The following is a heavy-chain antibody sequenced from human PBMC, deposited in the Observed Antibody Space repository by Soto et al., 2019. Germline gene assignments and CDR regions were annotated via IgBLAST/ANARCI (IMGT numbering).Heavy chain of an antibody. CDR3: ARDNPQETFDP. Sequence: GGSLRLSCAASGFTFSSYSMNWVRQAPGKGLEWVSSISSSSSYIYYADSVKGRFTISRDNAKNSLYLQMNSLRAEDTAVYYCARDNPQETFDPWGQGTLVTVSS. J-gene: IGHJ5*02. V-gene: IGHV3-21*01. CDR1: GFTFSSYS. CDR2: ISSSSSYI.